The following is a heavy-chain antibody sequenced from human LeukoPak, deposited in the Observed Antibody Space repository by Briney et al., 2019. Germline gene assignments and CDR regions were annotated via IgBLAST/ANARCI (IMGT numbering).Heavy chain of an antibody. CDR2: IYYSGST. Sequence: SETLSLTCTVSGGSISSYYWSWIRQPPGKGLEWIGYIYYSGSTNYNPSLKSRVTISVDTSKNQFSLKQSSVTAADTAVYYCARQRWGHPYYFDYWGQGTLVTVSS. CDR3: ARQRWGHPYYFDY. D-gene: IGHD5-24*01. CDR1: GGSISSYY. J-gene: IGHJ4*02. V-gene: IGHV4-59*08.